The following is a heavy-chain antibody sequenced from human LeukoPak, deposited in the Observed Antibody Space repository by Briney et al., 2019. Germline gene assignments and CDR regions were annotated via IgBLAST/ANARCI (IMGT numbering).Heavy chain of an antibody. CDR3: ARDKVVGTTYFDY. V-gene: IGHV3-7*01. CDR1: GLTFSSYW. Sequence: GGSLRLSCAAPGLTFSSYWMSWVRQAPGKGLEWVANIKQDGSEKYYVDSVKGRFTISRDNAKNSLYLQMNSLRAEDTAVYYCARDKVVGTTYFDYWGQGTLVTVSS. CDR2: IKQDGSEK. D-gene: IGHD1-26*01. J-gene: IGHJ4*02.